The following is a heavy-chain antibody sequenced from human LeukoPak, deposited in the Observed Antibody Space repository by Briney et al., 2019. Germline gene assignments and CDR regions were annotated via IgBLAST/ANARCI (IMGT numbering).Heavy chain of an antibody. CDR3: ARGYCSGGSCPNYFDP. CDR1: GYTFTGYY. Sequence: ASVKVSCKASGYTFTGYYIHWVRQAPGQGLEWMGWINPNSGDTNYVQKFQARVTMTRDTSISTAYMELSRLRSDDTAVYYCARGYCSGGSCPNYFDPWGQGTLVTVSS. D-gene: IGHD2-15*01. J-gene: IGHJ5*02. CDR2: INPNSGDT. V-gene: IGHV1-2*02.